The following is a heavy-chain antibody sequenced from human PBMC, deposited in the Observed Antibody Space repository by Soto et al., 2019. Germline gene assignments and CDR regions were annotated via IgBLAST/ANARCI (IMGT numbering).Heavy chain of an antibody. CDR3: AKQQGPGTPYYYAMDV. V-gene: IGHV3-23*01. Sequence: GGSLRLSCAASGFTFSSYATSWVRQAPGKGLEWVSVIRGSGDRTYYADSVKGRFTISRDNSKNTLYMQMNTLRAEDTAVYYCAKQQGPGTPYYYAMDVWGQGTTVTVSS. CDR2: IRGSGDRT. CDR1: GFTFSSYA. D-gene: IGHD1-1*01. J-gene: IGHJ6*02.